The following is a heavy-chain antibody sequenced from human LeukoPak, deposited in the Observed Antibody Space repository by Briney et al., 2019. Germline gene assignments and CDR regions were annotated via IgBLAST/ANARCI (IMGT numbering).Heavy chain of an antibody. D-gene: IGHD3-22*01. J-gene: IGHJ4*02. CDR1: GGTFSSYA. V-gene: IGHV1-69*04. CDR2: IIPILGIA. Sequence: ASVKVSCKASGGTFSSYAISWVRQAPGQGLEWMGRIIPILGIANYAQKFQGRVTTTADKSTSTAYMELSSLRSEDTAVYYCARSSYDSSGYYLLFDYWGQGTLVTVSS. CDR3: ARSSYDSSGYYLLFDY.